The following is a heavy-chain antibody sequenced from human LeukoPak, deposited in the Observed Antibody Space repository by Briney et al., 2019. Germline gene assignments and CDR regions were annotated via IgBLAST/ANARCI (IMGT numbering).Heavy chain of an antibody. CDR2: ISGSGGST. Sequence: GGSLRLSCAASGFTFSSYAMSWVRQAPGKGLEWVSAISGSGGSTYYADSVKGRFTISRDNSKNTLYQQMNSLRAEDTAVYYCAKVGKVGATRTYYLDYWGQGTLVTVSS. J-gene: IGHJ4*02. CDR1: GFTFSSYA. V-gene: IGHV3-23*01. D-gene: IGHD1-26*01. CDR3: AKVGKVGATRTYYLDY.